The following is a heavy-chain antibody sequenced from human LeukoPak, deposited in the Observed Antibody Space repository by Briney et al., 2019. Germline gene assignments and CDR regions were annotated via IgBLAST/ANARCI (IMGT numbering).Heavy chain of an antibody. J-gene: IGHJ1*01. CDR1: GYTFTSYG. V-gene: IGHV1-18*01. D-gene: IGHD2-2*01. CDR2: ISAYNGNT. CDR3: ARDRYCSSTSCYRAKEYFQH. Sequence: GASVKVSFKASGYTFTSYGISWVRQAPGQGLEWMGWISAYNGNTNYAQKLQGRVTMTTDTSTSTAYMELRSLRSDDTAVYYCARDRYCSSTSCYRAKEYFQHWGQGTLVTVSS.